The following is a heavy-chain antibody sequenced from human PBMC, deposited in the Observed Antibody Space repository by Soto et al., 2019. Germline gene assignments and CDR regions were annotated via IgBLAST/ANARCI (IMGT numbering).Heavy chain of an antibody. J-gene: IGHJ6*02. Sequence: QVQLVQSGAEVKKPGSSVKVSCKASGDTFSSYAISWVRQAPGQGREWMGGIIPIFGTAHYAHKFQGRVTITADESTSTAYMELSSLRSEDTAVYYCARDGSGYRSRASPMDVWGQGPTVPVSS. D-gene: IGHD3-22*01. V-gene: IGHV1-69*01. CDR1: GDTFSSYA. CDR3: ARDGSGYRSRASPMDV. CDR2: IIPIFGTA.